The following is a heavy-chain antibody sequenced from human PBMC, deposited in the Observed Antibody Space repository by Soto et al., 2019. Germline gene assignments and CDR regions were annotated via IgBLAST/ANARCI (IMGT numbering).Heavy chain of an antibody. J-gene: IGHJ6*03. CDR3: ATQNLRFLEWLGKNLYYMDV. D-gene: IGHD3-3*01. V-gene: IGHV4-34*01. CDR2: INHIGTT. CDR1: GGSFSGYY. Sequence: QVQLQQWGAGLLKPSETLSLTCAVYGGSFSGYYWSWIRQPPGKGLEWIGEINHIGTTNYNPSLKSRVITSVDMSKNQFSLKLSSVTAADTAVYYCATQNLRFLEWLGKNLYYMDVWGKGTTVTVSS.